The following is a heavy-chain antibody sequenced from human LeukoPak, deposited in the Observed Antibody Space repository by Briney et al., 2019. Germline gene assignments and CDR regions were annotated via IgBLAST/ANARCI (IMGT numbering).Heavy chain of an antibody. CDR2: ISGSGGST. V-gene: IGHV3-23*01. Sequence: PGGSLGLSCAASGFTFSSYAMSWVRQAPGKGLEWVPAISGSGGSTYYADSVKGRFTISRDNSKNTLYLQMNSLRAEDTAVYYCAKENSQYYDILTGYPTLGNAFDIWGQGTMVTVSS. CDR3: AKENSQYYDILTGYPTLGNAFDI. J-gene: IGHJ3*02. D-gene: IGHD3-9*01. CDR1: GFTFSSYA.